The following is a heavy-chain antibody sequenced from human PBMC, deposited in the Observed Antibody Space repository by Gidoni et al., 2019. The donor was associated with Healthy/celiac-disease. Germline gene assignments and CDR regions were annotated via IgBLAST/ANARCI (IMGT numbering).Heavy chain of an antibody. CDR2: RSYDGSNK. CDR1: GFTFSSYA. CDR3: ARDHEEIVVVITSPDY. D-gene: IGHD3-22*01. J-gene: IGHJ4*02. Sequence: QVQLVESGGGVVQPGRSLRLSCAASGFTFSSYAMHWVRQAPGKGLEWVAVRSYDGSNKYYADSVKGRFTISRDNSKNTLYLQMNSLRAEDTAVYYCARDHEEIVVVITSPDYWGQGTLVTVSS. V-gene: IGHV3-30-3*01.